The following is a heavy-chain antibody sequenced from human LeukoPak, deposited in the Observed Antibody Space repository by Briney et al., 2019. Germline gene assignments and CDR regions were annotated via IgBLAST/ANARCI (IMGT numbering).Heavy chain of an antibody. CDR2: ISGSGGST. V-gene: IGHV3-23*01. Sequence: PTGGSLRLSCAASGFTFSSYAMSWVRQAPGKGLEWVSAISGSGGSTYYADSVKGRFTISRDNSKNTLYLQMNSLRVEDTAVYYCARDKLGSLWGQGTTVTVSS. D-gene: IGHD7-27*01. J-gene: IGHJ6*02. CDR1: GFTFSSYA. CDR3: ARDKLGSL.